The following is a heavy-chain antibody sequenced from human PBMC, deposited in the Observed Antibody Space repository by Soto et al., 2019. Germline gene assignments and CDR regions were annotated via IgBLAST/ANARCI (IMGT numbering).Heavy chain of an antibody. CDR1: GFTFSSYG. CDR2: ISYDGSNK. J-gene: IGHJ6*02. CDR3: AKDVVVGATTGLGDYYYYYGMDV. Sequence: PGGSLRLSCAPSGFTFSSYGLHWVRQAPGTGLEWVAVISYDGSNKYYADSVQGRFTISRDNSKNTLYLQMNSLRAEGMAVYYCAKDVVVGATTGLGDYYYYYGMDVWGQGTTVTVSS. D-gene: IGHD1-26*01. V-gene: IGHV3-30*18.